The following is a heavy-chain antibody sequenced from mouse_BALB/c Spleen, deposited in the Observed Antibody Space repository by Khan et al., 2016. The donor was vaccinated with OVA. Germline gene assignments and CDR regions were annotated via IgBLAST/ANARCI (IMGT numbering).Heavy chain of an antibody. Sequence: EVELVESGGDLVKPGGSLKLSCAASGFTFSSYSMSWVRQTPDKRLEWVASISSGGDYTYYPDIVKGRFTISRDNAKNTLYLQMSCLKSEDTAMYYCASHLTGSFAYWGQGTLVTVSA. CDR3: ASHLTGSFAY. V-gene: IGHV5-6*01. J-gene: IGHJ3*01. D-gene: IGHD4-1*01. CDR1: GFTFSSYS. CDR2: ISSGGDYT.